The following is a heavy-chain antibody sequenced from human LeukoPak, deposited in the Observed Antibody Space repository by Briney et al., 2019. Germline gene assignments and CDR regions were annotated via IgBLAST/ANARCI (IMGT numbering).Heavy chain of an antibody. CDR3: ARETSAF. Sequence: GGSPRLSCAASGFSVSSNYMSWVRQAPGKGLEWISVLYSGGSTNYADSVKGRFTTSRDDSKNTLFLQMNNLRAEDTAVYFCARETSAFWGQGTLVTVSS. J-gene: IGHJ4*02. V-gene: IGHV3-53*01. CDR1: GFSVSSNY. CDR2: LYSGGST.